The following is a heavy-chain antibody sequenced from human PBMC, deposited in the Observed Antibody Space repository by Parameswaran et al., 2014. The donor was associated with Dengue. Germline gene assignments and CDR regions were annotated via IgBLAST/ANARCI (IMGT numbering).Heavy chain of an antibody. Sequence: WVRQAPGQALEWMGWISTYNGNTNYAHEFQDRVTMTTDASTSTAYLELRSLRSDDTAVYFCARDYGSSRPSMDVWGKGTTVTVSS. J-gene: IGHJ6*03. D-gene: IGHD2-2*01. CDR2: ISTYNGNT. V-gene: IGHV1-18*01. CDR3: ARDYGSSRPSMDV.